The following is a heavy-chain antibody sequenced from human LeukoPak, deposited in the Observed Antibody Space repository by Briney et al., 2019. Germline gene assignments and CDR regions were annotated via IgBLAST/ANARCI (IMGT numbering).Heavy chain of an antibody. J-gene: IGHJ4*02. V-gene: IGHV3-23*01. CDR2: ISPSGDIT. D-gene: IGHD3-10*01. CDR1: GFTFSNHG. CDR3: AKDDAWLRFGE. Sequence: GGSPRLSCAASGFTFSNHGMNWVRQAPGKGLEWVSGISPSGDITYYADSVKGRFTISRDNSKNTLYLEVISLTAEDTAVYYCAKDDAWLRFGEWSQGTLVTVSS.